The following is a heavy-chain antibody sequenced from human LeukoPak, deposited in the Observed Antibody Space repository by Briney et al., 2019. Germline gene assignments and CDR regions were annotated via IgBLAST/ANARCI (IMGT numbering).Heavy chain of an antibody. J-gene: IGHJ4*01. CDR1: GGSFSGSN. CDR2: INHSGST. V-gene: IGHV4-34*01. CDR3: ARAPGTTFDY. Sequence: SETLSLTCAVYGGSFSGSNWSWFRQPPGKGLEWIGEINHSGSTNYNPSLKSRVTISVDTSKNQFSLKLSSVTAADTAVYYCARAPGTTFDYWGHGNMVTVSS. D-gene: IGHD4-17*01.